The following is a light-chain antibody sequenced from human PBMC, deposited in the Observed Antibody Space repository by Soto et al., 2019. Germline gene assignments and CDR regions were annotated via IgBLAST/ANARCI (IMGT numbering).Light chain of an antibody. CDR2: GAS. Sequence: EIVLTQSPGTLSLSPGERATLSCRASQSVSSTYLAWYQQKPGQAPRLLMYGASSRATGIPDRFSGSASGTDFTLTISRLEPEDLAVYFCQQYATSPLTFGGGTNVEIK. CDR1: QSVSSTY. CDR3: QQYATSPLT. J-gene: IGKJ4*01. V-gene: IGKV3-20*01.